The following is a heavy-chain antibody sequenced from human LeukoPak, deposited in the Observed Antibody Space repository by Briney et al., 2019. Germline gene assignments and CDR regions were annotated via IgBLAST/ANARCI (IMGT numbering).Heavy chain of an antibody. CDR1: GFIFSDYY. J-gene: IGHJ6*04. CDR2: ISSSGNTI. CDR3: AELGITMIGGV. D-gene: IGHD3-10*02. V-gene: IGHV3-11*04. Sequence: GGSLRLSCVASGFIFSDYYMSWIRQAPGKGLEWVSYISSSGNTIYYADSVKGRFTIPRDNAKNSLYLQMNSLRAEDTAVYYCAELGITMIGGVWGKGTTVTISS.